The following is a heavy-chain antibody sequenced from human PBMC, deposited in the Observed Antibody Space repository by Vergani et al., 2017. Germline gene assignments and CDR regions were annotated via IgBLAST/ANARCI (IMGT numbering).Heavy chain of an antibody. Sequence: QVQLQESGPGLVKPSQTLSLTCTVSGGSISSGSYYWSWIRQTAGKGLEWIGRIYTSGSTNYNPTLKVRVTIAVDTSKNQFSLKLSSVTAADTAVYYCAAGLKHPWGQGTLVTVSS. CDR3: AAGLKHP. J-gene: IGHJ5*02. V-gene: IGHV4-61*02. CDR2: IYTSGST. CDR1: GGSISSGSYY.